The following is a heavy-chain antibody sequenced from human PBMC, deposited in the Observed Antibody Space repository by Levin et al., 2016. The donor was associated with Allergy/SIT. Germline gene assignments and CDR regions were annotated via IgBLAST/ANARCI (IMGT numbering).Heavy chain of an antibody. CDR3: ARVRGGVSSSSWQYYYYYMDV. V-gene: IGHV4-59*01. D-gene: IGHD6-13*01. CDR2: IYYSGST. Sequence: WIRQPPGKGLEWIGYIYYSGSTNYNPSLKSRVTISVDTSKNQFSLKLSSVTAADTAVYYCARVRGGVSSSSWQYYYYYMDVWGKGTTVTVSS. J-gene: IGHJ6*03.